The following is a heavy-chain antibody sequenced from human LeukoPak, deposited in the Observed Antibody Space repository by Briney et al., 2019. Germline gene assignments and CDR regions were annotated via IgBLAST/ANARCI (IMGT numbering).Heavy chain of an antibody. CDR3: ARDDVGEGYYYFGMDV. Sequence: AGGSLRLSCAASGFTFSSHGMHWVRQAPGKGLEWVAVIWHDGSNTYYADSVKGRFTISRDKSKNTLYLQMNSLRVEDTPVSYCARDDVGEGYYYFGMDVWGQGTTVTVSS. CDR1: GFTFSSHG. J-gene: IGHJ6*02. V-gene: IGHV3-33*01. CDR2: IWHDGSNT. D-gene: IGHD3-10*01.